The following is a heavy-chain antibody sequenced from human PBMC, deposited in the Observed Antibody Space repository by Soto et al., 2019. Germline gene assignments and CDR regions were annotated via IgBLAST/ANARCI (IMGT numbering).Heavy chain of an antibody. J-gene: IGHJ6*01. CDR2: IIPIFGTA. CDR1: GGTFSSYA. D-gene: IGHD6-13*01. Sequence: SGKVSCKASGGTFSSYASSWMRQSPGQGLDWVGGIIPIFGTANYAQKFQGRITITADESTSTAYMELSSLRSEDTAVYYCARPRRVAAGKQDFYGMDAW. CDR3: ARPRRVAAGKQDFYGMDA. V-gene: IGHV1-69*13.